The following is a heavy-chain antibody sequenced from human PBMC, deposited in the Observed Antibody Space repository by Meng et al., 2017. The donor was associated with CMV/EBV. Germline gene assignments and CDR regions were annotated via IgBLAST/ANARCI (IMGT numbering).Heavy chain of an antibody. J-gene: IGHJ6*02. CDR3: ARGGTTSYPYGMDV. D-gene: IGHD4-11*01. V-gene: IGHV3-53*01. Sequence: GGSLRLSCAASGFTVSSNYISWVRQAPRKGLEWVSVIYSGGSTYYADSVKGRFTISRDNSKNTLYLQMNSLRAEDTAVYYCARGGTTSYPYGMDVWGQGTTVTVSS. CDR1: GFTVSSNY. CDR2: IYSGGST.